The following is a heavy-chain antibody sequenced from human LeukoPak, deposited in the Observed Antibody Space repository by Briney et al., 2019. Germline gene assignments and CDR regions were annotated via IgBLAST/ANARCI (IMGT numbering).Heavy chain of an antibody. J-gene: IGHJ4*02. CDR1: GGSISSSSYY. D-gene: IGHD6-19*01. CDR3: ASEGSGWYNYYFDY. V-gene: IGHV4-39*01. CDR2: IYYSGST. Sequence: SETLSLTCTVSGGSISSSSYYWGWIRQPPGKGLEWIGSIYYSGSTYYNPSLKSRVTISVDTSKNQFSLKLSPVTAADTAVYYCASEGSGWYNYYFDYWGQGTLVTVSS.